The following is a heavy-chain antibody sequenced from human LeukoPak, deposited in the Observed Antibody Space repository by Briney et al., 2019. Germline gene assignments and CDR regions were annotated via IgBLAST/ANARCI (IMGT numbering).Heavy chain of an antibody. Sequence: ASVKVSCKASGYTFTSYGISWVRQAPGQGLEWMGWISAYNGNTNYAQKLQGRVTMTTDTSTSTAYMELRSLRSDDTAVYYCARDLGDYYDSSGRTFDYWGQRTLVTVSS. CDR1: GYTFTSYG. CDR3: ARDLGDYYDSSGRTFDY. J-gene: IGHJ4*02. V-gene: IGHV1-18*01. CDR2: ISAYNGNT. D-gene: IGHD3-22*01.